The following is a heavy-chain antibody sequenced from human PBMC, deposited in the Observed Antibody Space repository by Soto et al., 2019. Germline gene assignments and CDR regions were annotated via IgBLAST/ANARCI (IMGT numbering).Heavy chain of an antibody. Sequence: QVQLVQSGAEVKKPGASVKVSCKASGYTFTSYAMHWVRQAPGQRLEWMGWINAGNGNTKYSQKFQGRVTITRDTSASTAYMELSSRRAKDTAVYYCAGSIALAGDYWGQGALVTVSS. D-gene: IGHD6-13*01. CDR2: INAGNGNT. J-gene: IGHJ4*02. CDR3: AGSIALAGDY. CDR1: GYTFTSYA. V-gene: IGHV1-3*01.